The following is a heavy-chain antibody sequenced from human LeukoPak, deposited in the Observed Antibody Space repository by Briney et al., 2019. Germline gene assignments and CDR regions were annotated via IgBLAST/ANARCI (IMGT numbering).Heavy chain of an antibody. J-gene: IGHJ3*02. D-gene: IGHD3/OR15-3a*01. CDR1: GGSVSSGSYY. V-gene: IGHV4-61*01. CDR3: ARAQVGHDAFDI. Sequence: KASETLSLTCAVSGGSVSSGSYYWSWIRQPPGKGLEWIGYIYYSGNTNYNPSLKSRVTISVDTSKNQFSLKLSSVTAADTAVYYCARAQVGHDAFDIWGQGTMVTVSS. CDR2: IYYSGNT.